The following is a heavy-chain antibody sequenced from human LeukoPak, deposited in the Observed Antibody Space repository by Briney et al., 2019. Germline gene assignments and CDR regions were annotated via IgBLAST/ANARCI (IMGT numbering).Heavy chain of an antibody. CDR3: ARSRYSSSWYGSEYFQH. CDR2: IKQDGSEK. Sequence: GGSLRLSCAASGFTFSSYWMSWVRQAPGKGLGWVANIKQDGSEKYYVDSVKGRFTISRDNAKNSLYLQMNSLRAEDTAVYYCARSRYSSSWYGSEYFQHWGQGTLVTVSS. CDR1: GFTFSSYW. J-gene: IGHJ1*01. D-gene: IGHD6-13*01. V-gene: IGHV3-7*01.